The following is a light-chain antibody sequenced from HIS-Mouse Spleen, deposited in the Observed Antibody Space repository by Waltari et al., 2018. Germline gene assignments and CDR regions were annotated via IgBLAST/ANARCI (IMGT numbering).Light chain of an antibody. CDR2: GKN. V-gene: IGLV3-19*01. J-gene: IGLJ2*01. CDR3: NSRDSSGNHVV. Sequence: SSELTQDPAVSVALGQTVRITCQGDSLRSYYASWYQPKPGQAPVLVTYGKNNRPSGIPDRFSGSSSGNTASLTITGAQAEDEADYYCNSRDSSGNHVVFGGGTKLTVL. CDR1: SLRSYY.